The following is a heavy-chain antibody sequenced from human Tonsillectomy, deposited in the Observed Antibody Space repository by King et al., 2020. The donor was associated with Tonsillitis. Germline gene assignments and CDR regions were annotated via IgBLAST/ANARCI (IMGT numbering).Heavy chain of an antibody. Sequence: VQLVESGGGLGQPGGSLKLSCPASGLTFMGAAIHWVRQSSGKGREWVGRVLIKGNSYATANGAPGKGRFTSSSDNSKNMAYLQMNSLKTDDPAVYYCPTLDSHPAAVSFDTWGQGTMVPASS. CDR3: PTLDSHPAAVSFDT. D-gene: IGHD6-13*01. CDR1: GLTFMGAA. J-gene: IGHJ3*02. V-gene: IGHV3-73*01. CDR2: VLIKGNSYAT.